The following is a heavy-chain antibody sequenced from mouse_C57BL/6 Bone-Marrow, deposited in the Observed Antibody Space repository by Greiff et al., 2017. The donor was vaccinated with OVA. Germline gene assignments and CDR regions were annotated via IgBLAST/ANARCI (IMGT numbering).Heavy chain of an antibody. D-gene: IGHD4-1*01. Sequence: QVQLQQSGAELVRPGTSVKLSCKASGYTFTSYWMHWVKQRPGQGLEWIGVIDPSDSYTNYNQKFKGKATLTVDTSSSTAYMQLSSLTSEDSAVYYCARLTGAFWFAYWGQGTLVTVSA. CDR1: GYTFTSYW. CDR2: IDPSDSYT. CDR3: ARLTGAFWFAY. V-gene: IGHV1-59*01. J-gene: IGHJ3*01.